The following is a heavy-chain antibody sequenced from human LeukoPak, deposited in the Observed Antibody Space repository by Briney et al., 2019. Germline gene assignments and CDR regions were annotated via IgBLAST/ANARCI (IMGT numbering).Heavy chain of an antibody. J-gene: IGHJ4*02. CDR3: ARERGYYDSSGYYYFDY. V-gene: IGHV4-39*07. D-gene: IGHD3-22*01. CDR1: GGSISSSSYY. Sequence: SETLSLTCTVSGGSISSSSYYWGWIRQPPGKGLEWIGSIYHSGSTYYNPSLKSRVTISVDTSKNQFSLKLSSVTAADTAVYYCARERGYYDSSGYYYFDYWGQGTLVTVSS. CDR2: IYHSGST.